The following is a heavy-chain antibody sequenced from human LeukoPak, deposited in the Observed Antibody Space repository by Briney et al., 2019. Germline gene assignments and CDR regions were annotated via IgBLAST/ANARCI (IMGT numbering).Heavy chain of an antibody. CDR2: IYSGGTT. J-gene: IGHJ4*02. D-gene: IGHD4-17*01. CDR3: ARDHPLGAYFDY. V-gene: IGHV3-53*01. Sequence: GGSLRLSCAASGFTVSSNYMGWVRQAPGKGLEWVSVIYSGGTTYYADSVKGRFTISRDNSKNTLYLQMSSLRAEDTAVYYCARDHPLGAYFDYWGQGTLVTVSS. CDR1: GFTVSSNY.